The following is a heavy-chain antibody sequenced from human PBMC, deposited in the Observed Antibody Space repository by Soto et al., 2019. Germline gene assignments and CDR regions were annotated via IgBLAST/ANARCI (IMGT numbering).Heavy chain of an antibody. V-gene: IGHV3-66*04. J-gene: IGHJ4*02. CDR2: YSGGSA. Sequence: EVQLVESGGGLVQPGGSLRLSCAASGFTVSSNYMSCVRQAPGKGLEWVSVYSGGSAYYADSVKGRFTISRDNSKNTLYLQMNSLRAEDTAVYYCARHGYSYGGGYFDYWGQGTLVTVSS. D-gene: IGHD5-18*01. CDR1: GFTVSSNY. CDR3: ARHGYSYGGGYFDY.